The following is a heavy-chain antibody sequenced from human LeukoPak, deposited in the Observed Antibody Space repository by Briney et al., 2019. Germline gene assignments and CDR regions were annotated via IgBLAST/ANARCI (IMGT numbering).Heavy chain of an antibody. CDR3: ARVRRSYYYGSGSYYWFDP. Sequence: SQTLSLTCTVSGGSISSGSYYWSWIRQPAGKGLEWIGRLYTSGITNYNPSLKSRVAMSIDTSKNQFSLKLSSVTAADTAVYYCARVRRSYYYGSGSYYWFDPWGQGTLVTVSS. V-gene: IGHV4-61*02. CDR2: LYTSGIT. J-gene: IGHJ5*02. CDR1: GGSISSGSYY. D-gene: IGHD3-10*01.